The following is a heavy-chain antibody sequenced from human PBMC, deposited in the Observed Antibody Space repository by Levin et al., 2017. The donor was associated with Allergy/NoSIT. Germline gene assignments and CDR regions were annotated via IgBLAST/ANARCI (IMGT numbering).Heavy chain of an antibody. J-gene: IGHJ5*02. CDR2: IKQDGSEK. CDR1: GFTFSSYY. Sequence: GGSLRLSCAASGFTFSSYYMSWVRQAPGRGLEWVANIKQDGSEKNYVDSVKGRFTISRDNAKNSLYLQMNSLRAEEKALYYCVRSYNWNYWFDPWGQGTLVTVS. V-gene: IGHV3-7*01. CDR3: VRSYNWNYWFDP. D-gene: IGHD1-7*01.